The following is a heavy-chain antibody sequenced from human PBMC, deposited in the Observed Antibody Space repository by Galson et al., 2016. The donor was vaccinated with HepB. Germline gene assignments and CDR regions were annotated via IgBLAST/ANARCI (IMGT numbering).Heavy chain of an antibody. CDR2: IGGSGGIT. CDR1: STD. CDR3: AGAWI. V-gene: IGHV3-23*01. Sequence: STDLSWVRQAPGQGLEWVSHIGGSGGITYYADSVRDRFIITRDDSKSTLYLQMNSLRDDDTAVYYCAGAWIWGQGTKVTVSS. J-gene: IGHJ3*02.